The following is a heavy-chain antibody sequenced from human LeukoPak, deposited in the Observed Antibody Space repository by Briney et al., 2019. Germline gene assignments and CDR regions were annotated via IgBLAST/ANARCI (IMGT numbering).Heavy chain of an antibody. V-gene: IGHV1-24*01. Sequence: ASVKVSCKVSGDSLTDLNIQWVRQAPGKGLECLGGFDPEQAKTIYAQNFQGRVPMTEDASTDTASMELHSLKSEDTAVYYCATRGGDFWSGFEKWGQGTLIIVSS. J-gene: IGHJ4*02. CDR3: ATRGGDFWSGFEK. CDR2: FDPEQAKT. CDR1: GDSLTDLN. D-gene: IGHD3-3*01.